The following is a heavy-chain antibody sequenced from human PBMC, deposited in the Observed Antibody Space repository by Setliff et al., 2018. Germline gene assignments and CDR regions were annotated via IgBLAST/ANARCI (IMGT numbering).Heavy chain of an antibody. CDR3: ARGGIGFSEITIFGVALYWFDP. Sequence: VASVKVSCKVSGDTFINYGINWVRQAPGQGLEWMGRIIPKFGASTYAQKFRGRVTITRNTSISTAYMELSSLRSEDTAVYYRARGGIGFSEITIFGVALYWFDPWGQGTLVTVSS. D-gene: IGHD3-3*01. J-gene: IGHJ5*02. V-gene: IGHV1-8*03. CDR1: GDTFINYG. CDR2: IIPKFGAS.